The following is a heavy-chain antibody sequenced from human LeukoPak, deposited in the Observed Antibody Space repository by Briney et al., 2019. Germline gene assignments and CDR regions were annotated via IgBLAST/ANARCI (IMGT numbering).Heavy chain of an antibody. CDR3: ARSHSGSLWAPFHY. Sequence: GASVNVSCKASGYIFTKYGIIWVRQAPGQGLEWLGLISPYNGDTKYAQSVQGRVTLTTETSTNTVYMQLRSLTSDDTAVYFCARSHSGSLWAPFHYWGQGSLVAVSS. CDR2: ISPYNGDT. J-gene: IGHJ4*02. D-gene: IGHD6-19*01. V-gene: IGHV1-18*01. CDR1: GYIFTKYG.